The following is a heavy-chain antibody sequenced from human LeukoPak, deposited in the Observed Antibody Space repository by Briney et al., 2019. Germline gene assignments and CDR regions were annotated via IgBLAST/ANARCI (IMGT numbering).Heavy chain of an antibody. V-gene: IGHV3-74*01. J-gene: IGHJ6*02. CDR1: GFTFSSYW. D-gene: IGHD4-17*01. CDR2: INSDGSST. CDR3: ARRMTMVTTGGVYGMDV. Sequence: GGSLRLSCAASGFTFSSYWMHWVRQAPGKGLVWVSRINSDGSSTSYAGSVKGRFTISRDNAKNTPYLQMNSLRAEDTAVYYCARRMTMVTTGGVYGMDVWGQGTTVTVCS.